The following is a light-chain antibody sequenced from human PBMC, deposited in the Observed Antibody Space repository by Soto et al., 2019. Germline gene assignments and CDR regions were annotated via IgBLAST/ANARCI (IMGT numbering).Light chain of an antibody. CDR1: EDISTW. CDR3: QHYNSYSWT. V-gene: IGKV1-5*03. J-gene: IGKJ1*01. CDR2: KAS. Sequence: DIQMSQSPSTLAASLVDGFTITCRASEDISTWLAWFQQKPGKAPKLLIYKASSLETGVPSRFSGSGSGTEFTLTVSSLQPDDFADYYCQHYNSYSWTFGQGTKVDIK.